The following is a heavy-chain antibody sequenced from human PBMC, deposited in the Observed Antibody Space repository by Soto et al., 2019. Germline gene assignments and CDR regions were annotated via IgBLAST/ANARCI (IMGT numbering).Heavy chain of an antibody. CDR3: ARYAIFTGAWWFDP. J-gene: IGHJ5*02. Sequence: QLQLQASGPGLVKPSETLSLICTVSGGSIQNNNYYWGWIRQPPGKSLEWLGNIFYRGSTNYHPSLKSRVTVSVDMSNTPFSLNLTSVPAADTAVYYCARYAIFTGAWWFDPWGQGTLVIVSS. CDR2: IFYRGST. D-gene: IGHD3-9*01. CDR1: GGSIQNNNYY. V-gene: IGHV4-39*01.